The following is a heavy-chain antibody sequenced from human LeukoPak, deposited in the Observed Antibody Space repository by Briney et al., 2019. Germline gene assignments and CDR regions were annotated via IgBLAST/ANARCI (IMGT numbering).Heavy chain of an antibody. D-gene: IGHD3-10*01. CDR1: GFTFSSYW. J-gene: IGHJ6*03. V-gene: IGHV3-7*01. CDR2: IKQDGSEK. Sequence: GGSLRLSCAASGFTFSSYWMGWVRQAPGKGLEWVANIKQDGSEKCYVDSVKGRFTISRDNAKNSLYLQMNSLRAEDTAVYYCARDYYGSGSYYNDQYYYYMDVWGKGTTVTVSS. CDR3: ARDYYGSGSYYNDQYYYYMDV.